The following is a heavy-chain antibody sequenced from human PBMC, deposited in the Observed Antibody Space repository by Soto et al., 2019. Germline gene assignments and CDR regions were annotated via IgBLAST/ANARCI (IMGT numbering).Heavy chain of an antibody. J-gene: IGHJ5*02. CDR1: GGSISSSNW. CDR3: ARQPRYDILHGYRNWFDP. D-gene: IGHD3-9*01. Sequence: SETLSLTCAVSGGSISSSNWWSWVRQPPGKGLEWIGGIYHSGSTNYNPSLKSRVTISVDKSKNQFSLKLSSVTAADTAVYYCARQPRYDILHGYRNWFDPWGQGTLVTVSS. CDR2: IYHSGST. V-gene: IGHV4-4*02.